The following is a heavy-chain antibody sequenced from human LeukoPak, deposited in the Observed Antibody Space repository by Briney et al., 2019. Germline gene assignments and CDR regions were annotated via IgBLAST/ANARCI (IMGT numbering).Heavy chain of an antibody. CDR1: GFTFSNYA. CDR2: ISYDGNDK. CDR3: ARDRDTAMGL. Sequence: GRSLRLSCAASGFTFSNYAMHWVRQAPGKGLEWVAIISYDGNDKYYTDSVKGRFTISRDKSKNTLYLQMNSLRAEDTAVYYCARDRDTAMGLWGQGTLVTVSS. J-gene: IGHJ4*02. D-gene: IGHD5-18*01. V-gene: IGHV3-30-3*01.